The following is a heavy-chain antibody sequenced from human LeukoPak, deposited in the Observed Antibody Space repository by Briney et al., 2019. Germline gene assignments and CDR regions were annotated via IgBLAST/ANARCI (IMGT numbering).Heavy chain of an antibody. V-gene: IGHV4-59*01. CDR1: GGSFSSYY. D-gene: IGHD2-2*01. CDR2: IYYSGHT. CDR3: ARGQFGTSWYKN. J-gene: IGHJ4*02. Sequence: SETPSLTCTVSGGSFSSYYWSWIRQPPGKGLEWIGYIYYSGHTNYIPSLKSRVTISVDTSKNQFSLNLSSVTAADTAVYFCARGQFGTSWYKNWGQGTLVTVSS.